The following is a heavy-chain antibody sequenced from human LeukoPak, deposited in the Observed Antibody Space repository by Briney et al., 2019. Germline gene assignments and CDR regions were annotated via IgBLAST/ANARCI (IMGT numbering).Heavy chain of an antibody. Sequence: SVKVSCKASGGTFSSYAISWVRQAPGQGLEWMGGIIPIFGTANYAQKLQGRVTITTDESTSTAYMELSSLRSEDTAVYYCARSSDYDILTGYTFFDYRGQGTLVTVSS. D-gene: IGHD3-9*01. V-gene: IGHV1-69*05. CDR2: IIPIFGTA. CDR3: ARSSDYDILTGYTFFDY. CDR1: GGTFSSYA. J-gene: IGHJ4*02.